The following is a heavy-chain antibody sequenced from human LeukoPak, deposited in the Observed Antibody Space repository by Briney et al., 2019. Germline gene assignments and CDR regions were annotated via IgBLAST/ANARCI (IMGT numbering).Heavy chain of an antibody. D-gene: IGHD2-15*01. Sequence: GGSLRLSCAASGFTVSSNYMSWVRQAPGKGLEWVSVTYSGGRTYYEDSVKGRFTISRDNSKNTLYLQMNSLRAEDTAVYYCARGPVRVAARRSTTVGLFDYWGQGTLVTVSS. J-gene: IGHJ4*02. CDR1: GFTVSSNY. CDR3: ARGPVRVAARRSTTVGLFDY. CDR2: TYSGGRT. V-gene: IGHV3-66*01.